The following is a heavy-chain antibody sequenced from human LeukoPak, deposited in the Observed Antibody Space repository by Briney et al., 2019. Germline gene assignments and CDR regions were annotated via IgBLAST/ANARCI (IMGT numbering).Heavy chain of an antibody. CDR2: ISYDGSNK. V-gene: IGHV3-30*18. D-gene: IGHD6-19*01. Sequence: GGSLRLSCAASGFTFSSYGMHWVRQAPGKGLEWVAVISYDGSNKYYADSVKGRFTISRDNSKNTLYLQMNSLRAEDTAVYYCAKDRRQWLTHDFDYWGQETLVTVSS. J-gene: IGHJ4*02. CDR1: GFTFSSYG. CDR3: AKDRRQWLTHDFDY.